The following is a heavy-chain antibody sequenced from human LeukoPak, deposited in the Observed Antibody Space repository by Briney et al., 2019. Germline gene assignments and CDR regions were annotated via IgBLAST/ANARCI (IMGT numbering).Heavy chain of an antibody. CDR3: ARVVGVPYYMDV. V-gene: IGHV3-21*01. J-gene: IGHJ6*03. D-gene: IGHD2-21*01. Sequence: GGSLRLSCAASGFTFSSYSMNWVRQAPGKGLEWVSSISSSSSYIYYADSVKGRFTISRDNAKNSLYLQMNSLRAEDTAVYYCARVVGVPYYMDVWGKGTTVTVSS. CDR1: GFTFSSYS. CDR2: ISSSSSYI.